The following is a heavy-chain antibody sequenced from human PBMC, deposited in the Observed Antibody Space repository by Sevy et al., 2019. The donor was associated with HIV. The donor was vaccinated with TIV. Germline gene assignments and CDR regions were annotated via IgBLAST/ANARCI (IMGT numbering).Heavy chain of an antibody. Sequence: ASVKVSCKASGYTFTGYYMHWVRQAPGQGLEWMGWINPNSGGRNYAQKFQGRVTMTRDTSISTAYMELSRLRSDDTAAYYCARDNDYYGSGRSYLDYWGQGTLVTVSS. V-gene: IGHV1-2*02. CDR1: GYTFTGYY. D-gene: IGHD3-10*01. CDR2: INPNSGGR. J-gene: IGHJ4*02. CDR3: ARDNDYYGSGRSYLDY.